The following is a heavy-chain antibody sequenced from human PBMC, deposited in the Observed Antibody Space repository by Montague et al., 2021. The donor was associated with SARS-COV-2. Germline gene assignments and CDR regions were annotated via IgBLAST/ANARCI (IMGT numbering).Heavy chain of an antibody. Sequence: TLSLTVPVSGGSISSFYWSWFRQPPGKGLEWIGYISDSGSTNYNPSLTSRVTMSVDTSKNQFSLKVNSVTAADTAVYYCARHYSATLPAVYWGQGTLVTVSS. V-gene: IGHV4-59*08. CDR2: ISDSGST. CDR3: ARHYSATLPAVY. D-gene: IGHD2-15*01. CDR1: GGSISSFY. J-gene: IGHJ4*02.